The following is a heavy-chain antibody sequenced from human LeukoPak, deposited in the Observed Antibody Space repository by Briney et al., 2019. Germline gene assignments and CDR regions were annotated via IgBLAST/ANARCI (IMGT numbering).Heavy chain of an antibody. J-gene: IGHJ4*02. CDR3: ARDVGYCSGGSCYPQTLNY. Sequence: ASVKVSCKASGYTFTSYGISWVRQAPGQGLEWMGWISAYNGNTNYAQKLQGRVTMTTDTSTSTAYMELRSLRSDDTAVYYCARDVGYCSGGSCYPQTLNYWGQGTLVTVSS. V-gene: IGHV1-18*01. CDR1: GYTFTSYG. CDR2: ISAYNGNT. D-gene: IGHD2-15*01.